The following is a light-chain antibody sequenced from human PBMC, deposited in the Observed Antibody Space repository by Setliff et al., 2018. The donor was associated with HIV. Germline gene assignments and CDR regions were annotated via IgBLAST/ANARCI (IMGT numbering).Light chain of an antibody. CDR1: GAGYD. J-gene: IGLJ1*01. CDR3: QSYDSSLSGSV. Sequence: GAGYDVHWYQQLPGTAPKLLIYANSNRPSGVPDRFSGSKSGTSASLAITGLQAEDEADYYCQSYDSSLSGSVFGTGTKVTVL. V-gene: IGLV1-40*01. CDR2: ANS.